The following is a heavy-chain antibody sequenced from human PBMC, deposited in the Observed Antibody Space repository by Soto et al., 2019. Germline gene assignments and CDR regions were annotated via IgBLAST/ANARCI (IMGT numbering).Heavy chain of an antibody. CDR1: GGSISSYY. D-gene: IGHD4-17*01. J-gene: IGHJ4*02. CDR2: IYYRGTT. CDR3: ARGGGPTTTTLTTYDY. V-gene: IGHV4-59*01. Sequence: SETLSLTCTVSGGSISSYYWSWIRQPPGKGLEWVGYIYYRGTTNYNPSLRSRVTILIDMSKNQFSLKMTSVTAADTAVYYCARGGGPTTTTLTTYDYWAQGSLVTVS.